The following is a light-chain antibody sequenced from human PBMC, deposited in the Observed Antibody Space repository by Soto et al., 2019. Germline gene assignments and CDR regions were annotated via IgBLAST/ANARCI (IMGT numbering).Light chain of an antibody. CDR1: SSDVGGYNY. V-gene: IGLV2-14*01. Sequence: QSALTQPASVSGSPGQSITISCTGTSSDVGGYNYVSWYQQHPGKAPKLMIYDVSNRPSGVSIRFSGSKSGNTASLTISGLQDEDEADYYGSSYTSSSTLVVFGGGTKLTVL. CDR2: DVS. J-gene: IGLJ2*01. CDR3: SSYTSSSTLVV.